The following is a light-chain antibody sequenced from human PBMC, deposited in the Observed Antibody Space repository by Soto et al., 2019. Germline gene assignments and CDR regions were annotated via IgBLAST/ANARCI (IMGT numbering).Light chain of an antibody. V-gene: IGLV2-14*03. J-gene: IGLJ1*01. Sequence: QSALTQPASVSGSPGQSITISCTGSSSDVGAYNYDSWYQQHHPGEAPKLIIYDVTHRPAGVSNRFSGSKSGNTASLTISGLQTEDEADYYCSSYTSAATYVFGTGTKLT. CDR3: SSYTSAATYV. CDR1: SSDVGAYNY. CDR2: DVT.